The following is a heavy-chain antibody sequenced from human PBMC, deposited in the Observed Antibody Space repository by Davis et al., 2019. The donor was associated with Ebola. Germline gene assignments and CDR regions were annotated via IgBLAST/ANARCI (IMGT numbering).Heavy chain of an antibody. CDR3: ARDATMVRGSWFDP. V-gene: IGHV4-4*02. CDR2: IYHSGST. Sequence: SETLSPTCAVSGGSISSSNWWSWVRQPPGKGLEWIGEIYHSGSTNYNPSLKSRVTISVDKSKNQFSLKLSSVTAADTAVYYCARDATMVRGSWFDPWGQGTLVTVSS. D-gene: IGHD3-10*01. CDR1: GGSISSSNW. J-gene: IGHJ5*02.